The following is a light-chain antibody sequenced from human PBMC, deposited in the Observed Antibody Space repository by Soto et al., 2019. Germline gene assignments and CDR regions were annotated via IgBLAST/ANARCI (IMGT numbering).Light chain of an antibody. Sequence: EIVMTQSPATLSVSPGERATLSCRASQSVSSNLAWYQQKPGQAPRLLIYGTSSRATGIPARFSGSGSGTEFTLTISSLQSVDSAVYYCHHYNKWPWTFGQGTKVEIK. CDR1: QSVSSN. CDR2: GTS. V-gene: IGKV3-15*01. J-gene: IGKJ1*01. CDR3: HHYNKWPWT.